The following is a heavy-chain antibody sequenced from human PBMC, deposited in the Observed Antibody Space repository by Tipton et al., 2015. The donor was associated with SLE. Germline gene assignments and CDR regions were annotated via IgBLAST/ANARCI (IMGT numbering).Heavy chain of an antibody. Sequence: TLSLTCTVSGGSISSSSYYWGWIRQPPGKGLEWIAYVNRNEGTNYNPSLESRVTMSVDTSKNQFSLKLSSVTAADTAMYYCVRERKYVVRFRELVAPDLWGQGAAITVSS. D-gene: IGHD1-26*01. CDR2: VNRNEGT. V-gene: IGHV4-39*02. CDR3: VRERKYVVRFRELVAPDL. J-gene: IGHJ3*01. CDR1: GGSISSSSYY.